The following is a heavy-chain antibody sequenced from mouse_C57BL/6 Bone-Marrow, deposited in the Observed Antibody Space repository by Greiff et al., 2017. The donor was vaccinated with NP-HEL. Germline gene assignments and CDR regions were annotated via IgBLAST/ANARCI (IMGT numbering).Heavy chain of an antibody. CDR3: ARGVLRCMGY. Sequence: QVQLQQPGAELVKPGASVKMSCKASGYTFTSYWINWVKQRPGQGLEWIGDIYPGSGSTNYNEKFKSKATLTVDTSSSTAYVQLSSLTSEDSAVDYCARGVLRCMGYWGQGNTPTVSA. CDR2: IYPGSGST. CDR1: GYTFTSYW. J-gene: IGHJ2*01. D-gene: IGHD1-1*01. V-gene: IGHV1-55*01.